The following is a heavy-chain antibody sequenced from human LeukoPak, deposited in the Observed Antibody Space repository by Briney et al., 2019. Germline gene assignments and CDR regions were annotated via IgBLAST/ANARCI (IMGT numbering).Heavy chain of an antibody. CDR3: ARSIQLWEPFDY. Sequence: PGGSLRLSCAASGFTFDDYAMHWVRQAPGKGLEWVSRISWNSGSIAYADSVKGRFTISRDNSKNTLYLQMNSLRAEDTAVYYCARSIQLWEPFDYWGQGTLVTVSS. J-gene: IGHJ4*02. CDR2: ISWNSGSI. D-gene: IGHD5-18*01. CDR1: GFTFDDYA. V-gene: IGHV3-9*01.